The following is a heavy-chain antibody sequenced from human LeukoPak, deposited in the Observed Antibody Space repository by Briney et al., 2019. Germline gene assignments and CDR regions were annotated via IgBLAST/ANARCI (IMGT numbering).Heavy chain of an antibody. Sequence: GGSLRLSCAASGFTFSSYAMSWVRQAPGRGLEWVSGISSSGVSKDFADSVKGRFTISRDNSKNTMNLQMNSLRAEDTAVYYCAKDHMYRENYYYSYMDVWGKGTTVTVSS. CDR2: ISSSGVSK. D-gene: IGHD2-8*01. CDR1: GFTFSSYA. J-gene: IGHJ6*03. CDR3: AKDHMYRENYYYSYMDV. V-gene: IGHV3-23*01.